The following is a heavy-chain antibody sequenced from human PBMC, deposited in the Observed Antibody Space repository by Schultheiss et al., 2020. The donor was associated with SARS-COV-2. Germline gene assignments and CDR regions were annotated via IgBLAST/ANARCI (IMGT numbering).Heavy chain of an antibody. CDR3: ARDDRAYCGGDCYGWFDP. CDR1: GDSVSSNSAA. Sequence: SQTLSLTCAISGDSVSSNSAAWNWIRQSPSRGLEWLGRTYYRSKWYNDYAVSVKSRITINPDTSKNQFSLQLNSVTPEDTAVYYCARDDRAYCGGDCYGWFDPWGQGTLVTVSS. J-gene: IGHJ5*02. CDR2: TYYRSKWYN. D-gene: IGHD2-21*02. V-gene: IGHV6-1*01.